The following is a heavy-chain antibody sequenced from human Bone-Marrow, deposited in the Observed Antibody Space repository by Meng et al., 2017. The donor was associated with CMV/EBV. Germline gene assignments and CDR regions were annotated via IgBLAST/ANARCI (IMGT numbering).Heavy chain of an antibody. V-gene: IGHV1-18*01. CDR1: GYTFTSYG. D-gene: IGHD6-19*01. J-gene: IGHJ4*02. CDR2: ISTYSDNT. Sequence: ASVKVSCKASGYTFTSYGISWVRQAPGQGLEWMGWISTYSDNTNYAQKFQGRVTMTTDTSTSTAYMELRSLRSDDTAVYYCARDRSGWYLNWGQGTLVTVSS. CDR3: ARDRSGWYLN.